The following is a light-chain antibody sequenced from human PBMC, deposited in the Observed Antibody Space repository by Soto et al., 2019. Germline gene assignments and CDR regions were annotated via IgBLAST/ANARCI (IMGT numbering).Light chain of an antibody. Sequence: IVLTQSPGTLSLLPGERATLSCRASQSITSGYLAWYQQKPGQSPRLLIYGASSRATGIPDRFSGSGSGTDFTLTISRLEPEDFAVYYCQQYGSSPTFGQGTRLEIK. CDR2: GAS. J-gene: IGKJ5*01. CDR3: QQYGSSPT. CDR1: QSITSGY. V-gene: IGKV3-20*01.